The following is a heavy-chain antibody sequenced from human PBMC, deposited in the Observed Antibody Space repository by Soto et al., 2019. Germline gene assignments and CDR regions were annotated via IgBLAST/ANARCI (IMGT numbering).Heavy chain of an antibody. J-gene: IGHJ4*02. CDR3: ARRYGGNFDF. V-gene: IGHV4-59*01. Sequence: QVQLQESGPGLVKPSETLSLTCTVSGGSISSYYWSWIRQPPGKGLEWIGYIYYSGSTNYNPSLKRRVTIAVDTSKNQFPLKLSSVTAADTAVYYCARRYGGNFDFWGQGTLVTVSS. CDR2: IYYSGST. D-gene: IGHD1-26*01. CDR1: GGSISSYY.